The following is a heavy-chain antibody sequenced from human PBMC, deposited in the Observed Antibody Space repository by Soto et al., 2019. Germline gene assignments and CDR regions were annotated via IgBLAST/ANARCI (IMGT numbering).Heavy chain of an antibody. Sequence: QVQLQESGPGLVKPSQTLSLTCTVSGGSISRGDYYWSWIRQPPGKGLEWIGYIYYSGSTYYNPSLMSRVTISVDTSTTHVSLKLSSVTAADTAVYYCAGASPLVTDVWGQGTTVTVSS. D-gene: IGHD5-18*01. CDR1: GGSISRGDYY. V-gene: IGHV4-30-4*01. CDR2: IYYSGST. CDR3: AGASPLVTDV. J-gene: IGHJ6*02.